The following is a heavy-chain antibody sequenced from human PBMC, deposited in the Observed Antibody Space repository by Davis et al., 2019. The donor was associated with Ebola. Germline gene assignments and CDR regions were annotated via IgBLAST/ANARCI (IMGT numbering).Heavy chain of an antibody. CDR3: ARVVDTGMAYYIDY. CDR2: YYYTGST. V-gene: IGHV4-59*12. CDR1: GGSITSYY. D-gene: IGHD5-18*01. Sequence: MPSETLSLTCTVSGGSITSYYWSWVRQPPGKGLDWIGYYYYTGSTYYNPSLKSRVTISVDRSKNLFSLRLSSVTAADTAVYYCARVVDTGMAYYIDYWGQGTLVTVSS. J-gene: IGHJ4*02.